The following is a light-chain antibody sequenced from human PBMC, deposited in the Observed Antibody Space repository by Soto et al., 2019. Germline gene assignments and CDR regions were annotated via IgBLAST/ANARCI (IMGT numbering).Light chain of an antibody. V-gene: IGKV3-20*01. J-gene: IGKJ1*01. CDR3: QQYGGSPRT. Sequence: EILLTQSPGTLSLSPGERATLSCRASQSINNNYLAWYQQKRGQAPRLLIYGASCRTTGIPDRLSGSGSGTAFTLTISRLDPEDFEVYYCQQYGGSPRTFGQGTKVEIK. CDR1: QSINNNY. CDR2: GAS.